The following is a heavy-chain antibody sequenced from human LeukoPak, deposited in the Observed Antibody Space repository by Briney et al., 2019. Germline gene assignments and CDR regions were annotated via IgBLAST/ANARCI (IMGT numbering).Heavy chain of an antibody. CDR1: GGSISSYY. Sequence: SETPSLTCTVSGGSISSYYWSWIRQPAGKGLEWIGCIYTSGSTNYNPSLKSRVTMSLDTSKNQFSLKLSSVTAADTAVYYCARDYYGSGSHPNWFDPWGQGTLVTVSS. CDR2: IYTSGST. CDR3: ARDYYGSGSHPNWFDP. V-gene: IGHV4-4*07. J-gene: IGHJ5*02. D-gene: IGHD3-10*01.